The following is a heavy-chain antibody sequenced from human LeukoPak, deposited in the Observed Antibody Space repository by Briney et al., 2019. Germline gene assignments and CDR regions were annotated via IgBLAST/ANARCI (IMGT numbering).Heavy chain of an antibody. D-gene: IGHD6-19*01. CDR3: ARDLGSGWTRFDY. Sequence: PGGSLRLSCAASGFTFDDHGMSWVRQAPGKGLEWVSGINWNGGSTGYADSVKGRFTISRDNARNSLYLQMNSVRAEDTALDYCARDLGSGWTRFDYWGQGTLVTVSS. CDR1: GFTFDDHG. CDR2: INWNGGST. V-gene: IGHV3-20*04. J-gene: IGHJ4*02.